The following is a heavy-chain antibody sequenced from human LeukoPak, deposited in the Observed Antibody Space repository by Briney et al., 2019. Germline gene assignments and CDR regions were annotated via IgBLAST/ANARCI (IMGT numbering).Heavy chain of an antibody. V-gene: IGHV3-53*04. CDR3: AREVGGSAFDI. Sequence: GGSLRLSCAASGFTVSRNYMSWVRQAPGKGLEWVSVIYSGGSTYYADSVKGRFTISRHNSKNTLYLQMNSLRAEDTAVYYCAREVGGSAFDIWGQGTMVTVSS. CDR1: GFTVSRNY. D-gene: IGHD3-16*01. CDR2: IYSGGST. J-gene: IGHJ3*02.